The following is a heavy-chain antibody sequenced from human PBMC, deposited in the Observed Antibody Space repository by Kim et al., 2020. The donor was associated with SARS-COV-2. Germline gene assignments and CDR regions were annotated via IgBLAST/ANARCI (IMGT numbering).Heavy chain of an antibody. D-gene: IGHD3-10*01. J-gene: IGHJ5*02. V-gene: IGHV4-39*01. CDR3: ARQVGRMVRGVTGFDP. CDR2: IYYSGRT. CDR1: GGSISSSSCY. Sequence: SETLSLTCTVSGGSISSSSCYWGWIRQPPGKGLEWIGSIYYSGRTYYNPSLKSRVTISVDTSKNQFSLKLSSVTAADTAVYYCARQVGRMVRGVTGFDPWCQGTLITVSS.